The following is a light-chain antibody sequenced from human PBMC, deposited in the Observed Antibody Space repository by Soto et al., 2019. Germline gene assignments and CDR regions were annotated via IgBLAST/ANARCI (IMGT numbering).Light chain of an antibody. CDR3: SSYTSTSTLYV. CDR1: RSEGGGFKY. J-gene: IGLJ1*01. CDR2: EVT. Sequence: QAVLTKPAPGSGAPGPTVTLPRTGTRSEGGGFKYVFWDQQHQGKAPILMIYEVTNRSSGVSNRFSGSKSGNTASLTISGLQAEVEADYYCSSYTSTSTLYVFGTGTKVTVL. V-gene: IGLV2-14*01.